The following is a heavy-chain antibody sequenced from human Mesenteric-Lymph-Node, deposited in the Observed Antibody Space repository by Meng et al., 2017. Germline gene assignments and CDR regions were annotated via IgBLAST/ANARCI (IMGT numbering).Heavy chain of an antibody. J-gene: IGHJ4*02. V-gene: IGHV6-1*01. CDR2: TYYRSKWYN. CDR3: SRAAAGTFDY. Sequence: SETLSLTCAISGDSVSSNSATWNWFRQSPSRGLEWLGRTYYRSKWYNDYAASVQGRITINPDTSKNQFSLHLNSVTPEDTALYHCSRAAAGTFDYWGRGTLVTVS. D-gene: IGHD6-13*01. CDR1: GDSVSSNSAT.